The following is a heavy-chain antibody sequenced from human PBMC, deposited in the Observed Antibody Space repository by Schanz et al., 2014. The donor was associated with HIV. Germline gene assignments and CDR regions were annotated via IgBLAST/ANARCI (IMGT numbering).Heavy chain of an antibody. J-gene: IGHJ6*02. CDR1: GFTFGTKW. CDR3: AKSRGDSWPYGMDV. D-gene: IGHD4-17*01. V-gene: IGHV3-74*01. CDR2: ITPDGSVT. Sequence: EVQLVESGGGLIQPGESLRLSCVASGFTFGTKWMYWVRQGPGKGPAWVADITPDGSVTYADSVKGRFTASRDNSENTLYLQMNSLRAEDTAVYYCAKSRGDSWPYGMDVWGQGTTVTVSS.